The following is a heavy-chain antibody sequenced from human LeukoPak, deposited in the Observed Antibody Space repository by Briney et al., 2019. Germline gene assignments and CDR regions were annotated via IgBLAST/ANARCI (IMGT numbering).Heavy chain of an antibody. D-gene: IGHD1-26*01. Sequence: GGSLRLSCAASGFTFSSYWMSWVRQAPGKGLEWVANIKQDGSEKYYVDSVKGRFTISRDNAKNSLSLQMNSLRAEDTALYYCVKSLVGATSYYYGLNVWGQGTPVTVSS. CDR3: VKSLVGATSYYYGLNV. CDR1: GFTFSSYW. CDR2: IKQDGSEK. J-gene: IGHJ6*02. V-gene: IGHV3-7*03.